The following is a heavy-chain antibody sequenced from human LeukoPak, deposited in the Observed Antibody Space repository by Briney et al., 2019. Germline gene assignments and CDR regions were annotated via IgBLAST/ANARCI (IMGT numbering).Heavy chain of an antibody. V-gene: IGHV4-59*01. CDR3: ARDSGSSPRFDY. D-gene: IGHD1-26*01. Sequence: SETLSLTCTVSGGSISSYYWSWIRQPPGKGLEWIGYIYYSGSTNYNPSLKSRVTISVGTSKNQFSLKLSSVTAADTAVYYCARDSGSSPRFDYWGQGTLVTVSS. J-gene: IGHJ4*02. CDR1: GGSISSYY. CDR2: IYYSGST.